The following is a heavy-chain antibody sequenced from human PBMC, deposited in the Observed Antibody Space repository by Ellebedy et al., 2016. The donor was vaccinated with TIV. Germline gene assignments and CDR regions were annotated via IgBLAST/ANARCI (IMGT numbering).Heavy chain of an antibody. V-gene: IGHV3-7*03. CDR3: ARVGWFGENYGLDV. CDR1: GFIFSRYW. CDR2: IKQDGSEK. Sequence: GESLKISXEVSGFIFSRYWMSWVRQAPGKGLEWVANIKQDGSEKYYVDSVKGRFTISRDNAKNSVYLQMNSLRTEDTAVYYCARVGWFGENYGLDVWGQGTTVTVSS. D-gene: IGHD3-10*01. J-gene: IGHJ6*02.